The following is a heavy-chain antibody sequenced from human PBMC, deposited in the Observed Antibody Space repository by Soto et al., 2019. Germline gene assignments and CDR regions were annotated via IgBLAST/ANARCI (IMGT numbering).Heavy chain of an antibody. CDR1: GFTSRSYS. D-gene: IGHD5-18*01. V-gene: IGHV3-21*01. CDR2: ISSSSSYI. J-gene: IGHJ6*02. CDR3: ARAKDTAMVIGASSYYYGMDV. Sequence: PGGSTGLSCAASGFTSRSYSMNWVRQAPGKGLEWVSSISSSSSYIYYADSVKGRFTISRDNAKNSLYLQMNSLRAEDTAVYYCARAKDTAMVIGASSYYYGMDVWGQGTTVTVSS.